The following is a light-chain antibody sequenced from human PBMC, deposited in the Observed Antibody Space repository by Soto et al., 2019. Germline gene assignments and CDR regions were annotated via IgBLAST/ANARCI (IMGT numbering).Light chain of an antibody. CDR3: QQYADSPLT. Sequence: EILLTQSPGALSLSPGDRATLSCRASQTVSSSFLAWYQQKPGQAPRVLIYGAATRAAGIPDRFSGSGSGTDFTLTIGRLDHEDFAVYYCQQYADSPLTFGGGTKVEIK. CDR1: QTVSSSF. V-gene: IGKV3-20*01. J-gene: IGKJ4*01. CDR2: GAA.